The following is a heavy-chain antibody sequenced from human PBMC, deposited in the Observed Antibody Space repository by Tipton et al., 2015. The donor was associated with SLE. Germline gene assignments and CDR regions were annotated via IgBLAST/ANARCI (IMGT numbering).Heavy chain of an antibody. J-gene: IGHJ4*02. CDR2: MYFSGNT. CDR1: GGSIMNTHYS. D-gene: IGHD6-19*01. CDR3: ARQAHDTGWCEHFDH. Sequence: TLSLTCTVSGGSIMNTHYSWGWVRQPPGKGLDWIGTMYFSGNTYYNPSLKSRVAISLDTSKNQLSLNLSSVTAADTAVYYCARQAHDTGWCEHFDHWGQGTLVAVSS. V-gene: IGHV4-39*07.